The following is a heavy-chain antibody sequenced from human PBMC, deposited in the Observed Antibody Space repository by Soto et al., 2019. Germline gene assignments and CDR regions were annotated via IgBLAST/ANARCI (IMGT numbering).Heavy chain of an antibody. V-gene: IGHV3-64D*06. CDR1: GFTFSSYA. CDR2: VRGNGDPP. CDR3: VKSRGGNNFDFFD. D-gene: IGHD5-12*01. Sequence: GGSLRLSWSASGFTFSSYAMHWVGQAPGKRLEYVSGVRGNGDPPFYADSVKGRFTISRDNSKNTLYLQMSSLSADDTAVYYCVKSRGGNNFDFFDWGQGALVTVS. J-gene: IGHJ4*02.